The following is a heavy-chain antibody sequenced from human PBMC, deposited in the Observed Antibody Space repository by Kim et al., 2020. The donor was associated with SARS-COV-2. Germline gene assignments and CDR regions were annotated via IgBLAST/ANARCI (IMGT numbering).Heavy chain of an antibody. Sequence: SETLSLTCAVYGGSFSGYYWSWIRQPPGKGLEWIGEINHSGSTNYNPSLKSRVTISVDTSKNQFSLKLSSVTAADTAVYYCARLRPMVRGVIEYYYGMD. CDR1: GGSFSGYY. J-gene: IGHJ6*01. CDR2: INHSGST. D-gene: IGHD3-10*01. CDR3: ARLRPMVRGVIEYYYGMD. V-gene: IGHV4-34*01.